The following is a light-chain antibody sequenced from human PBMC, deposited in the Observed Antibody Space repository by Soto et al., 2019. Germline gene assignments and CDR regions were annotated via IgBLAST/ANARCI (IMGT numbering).Light chain of an antibody. V-gene: IGKV1-5*03. J-gene: IGKJ3*01. CDR1: QSISTW. Sequence: DIQMTQSPSTLSASVGDRVTITCRASQSISTWLAWYQQKPGKAPKLLIYKASSLESGVPLRFSGSGSGTEFTLTISSLQPDDFATYYCQQYNSYLFTFGPGTKVDIK. CDR3: QQYNSYLFT. CDR2: KAS.